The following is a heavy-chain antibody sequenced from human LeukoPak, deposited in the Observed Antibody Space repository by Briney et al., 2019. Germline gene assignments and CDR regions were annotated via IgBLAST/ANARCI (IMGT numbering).Heavy chain of an antibody. D-gene: IGHD6-19*01. V-gene: IGHV4-59*01. CDR1: GGSISSYY. CDR2: IFYSGTT. Sequence: PSETLSLTCTVSGGSISSYYWSWIRQPPGKGLEWIGFIFYSGTTNYNPSLKSRVTISVDTSKNQFSLKLSSVTAADTAVYYCARRGFGGSGWYQAFDIWGQGTMVTVSS. J-gene: IGHJ3*02. CDR3: ARRGFGGSGWYQAFDI.